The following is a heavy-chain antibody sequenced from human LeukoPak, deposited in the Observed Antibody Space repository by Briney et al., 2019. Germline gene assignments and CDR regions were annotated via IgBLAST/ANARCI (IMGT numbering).Heavy chain of an antibody. CDR2: IKSDGSSP. CDR3: ARDYFYGMDV. V-gene: IGHV3-74*01. CDR1: GFTFSSYW. Sequence: GGSLRLSCAASGFTFSSYWMHWVRQAPGKGLVWVSRIKSDGSSPSYADSVKGRFTISRDNAKNTLYLQMNSLRAEDTAVYYCARDYFYGMDVWGQGTTVTVSS. J-gene: IGHJ6*02.